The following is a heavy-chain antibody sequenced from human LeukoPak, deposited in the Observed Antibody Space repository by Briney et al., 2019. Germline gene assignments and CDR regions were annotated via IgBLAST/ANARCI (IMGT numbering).Heavy chain of an antibody. J-gene: IGHJ4*02. D-gene: IGHD3-16*02. CDR3: ARYYDYVWGSYRIFDY. CDR2: IYYSGST. V-gene: IGHV4-31*03. Sequence: SETLSLTCTVSGGSISSGGYYWSWIRQHPGKGLEWIGYIYYSGSTYYNPSLKSRVTISVDTSKNQFSLKLSSVTAADTAVYYCARYYDYVWGSYRIFDYWGQGTLVTVSS. CDR1: GGSISSGGYY.